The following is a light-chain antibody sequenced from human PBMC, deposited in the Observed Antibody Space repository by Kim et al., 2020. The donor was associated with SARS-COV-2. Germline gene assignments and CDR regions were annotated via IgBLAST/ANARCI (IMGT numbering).Light chain of an antibody. J-gene: IGLJ2*01. CDR2: QDS. CDR3: QAWDSRVV. V-gene: IGLV3-1*01. CDR1: KLGDKY. Sequence: SYELTQPPSVSVSPGQTASITCSGDKLGDKYACWYQQKPGQSPVLVIYQDSKRPSGIPERFSGSNSGNTATLTISGTQAMDEADYYCQAWDSRVVVGGGT.